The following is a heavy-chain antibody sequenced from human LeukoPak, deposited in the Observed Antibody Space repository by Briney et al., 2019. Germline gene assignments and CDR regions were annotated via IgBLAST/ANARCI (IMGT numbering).Heavy chain of an antibody. CDR3: AKDLRPIAETGPRGWFDH. CDR2: ISGSGGST. Sequence: GGSLRLSCAASGFTFSTHAMSWVRQAPGKGLEWVSAISGSGGSTNYPDSVKGRFTISRDNSKHTLYLQMTNLRDEDTAVYYCAKDLRPIAETGPRGWFDHWGQGTLVTVSS. CDR1: GFTFSTHA. D-gene: IGHD6-19*01. J-gene: IGHJ5*02. V-gene: IGHV3-23*01.